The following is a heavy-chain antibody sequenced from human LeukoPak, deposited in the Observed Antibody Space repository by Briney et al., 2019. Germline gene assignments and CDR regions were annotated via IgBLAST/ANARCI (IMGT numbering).Heavy chain of an antibody. CDR1: GFTFTSYD. D-gene: IGHD1-26*01. CDR3: ARGRGKWELLSDAFDI. CDR2: MNPNSGNT. J-gene: IGHJ3*02. V-gene: IGHV1-8*03. Sequence: ASVKVSCKASGFTFTSYDINWVRQATGQGLEWMGWMNPNSGNTGYAQKFQGRVTITRNTSISTAYMELSSLRSEDTAVYYCARGRGKWELLSDAFDIWGQGTMVTVSS.